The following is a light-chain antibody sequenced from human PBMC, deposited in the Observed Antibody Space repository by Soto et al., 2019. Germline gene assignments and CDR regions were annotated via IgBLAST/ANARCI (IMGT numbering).Light chain of an antibody. Sequence: DIQMTQTPSTLSASVGDRVTITCRASQNIATWLAWYQQKPGKAPKLLIYKASNLKNGVPSRFSGSGSGTEFTLTISCLQPDDFATDDCQQYSSFTTFGQGTTVDI. CDR2: KAS. CDR1: QNIATW. J-gene: IGKJ1*01. CDR3: QQYSSFTT. V-gene: IGKV1-5*03.